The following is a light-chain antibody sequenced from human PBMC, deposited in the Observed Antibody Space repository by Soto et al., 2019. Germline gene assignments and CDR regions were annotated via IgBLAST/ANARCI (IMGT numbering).Light chain of an antibody. Sequence: AIQLTQSPSSLSASVGDRVTITCRASQGISSALAWFQQKPGKAPMLLIYHASSLESGVPSRFSGSGSGTDFTLTISSLQPEDFATYYCQQFNSYPLTFGGGTKVEIK. CDR2: HAS. CDR3: QQFNSYPLT. V-gene: IGKV1-13*02. J-gene: IGKJ4*01. CDR1: QGISSA.